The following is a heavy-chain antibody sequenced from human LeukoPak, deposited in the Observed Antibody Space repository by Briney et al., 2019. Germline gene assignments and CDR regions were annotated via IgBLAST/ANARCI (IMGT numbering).Heavy chain of an antibody. D-gene: IGHD2-2*01. CDR1: GYTFTSYG. V-gene: IGHV1-18*01. CDR2: ISAYNGNT. Sequence: ASVKVSCKASGYTFTSYGISWVRQAPGQGLEWMGWISAYNGNTNYAQKRQGRVTMTTDTSTSTAYMELRSMRSDATAVYYCARKPADNYYYYYMDVWGKGTTVTVSS. CDR3: ARKPADNYYYYYMDV. J-gene: IGHJ6*03.